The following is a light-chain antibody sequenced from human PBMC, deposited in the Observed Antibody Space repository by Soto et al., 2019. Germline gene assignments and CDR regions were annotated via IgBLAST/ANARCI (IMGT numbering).Light chain of an antibody. V-gene: IGKV1-39*01. Sequence: DIEGTQKPARVSGWVGDKITMTGGASKSISSYLNWYQQKPGKAPKLLIYAASSLQSGVPSRFSGSGSGTDFTLTISSLQPADFATYSCQQRYRTPRGTFGGGPKG. CDR2: AAS. J-gene: IGKJ4*01. CDR1: KSISSY. CDR3: QQRYRTPRGT.